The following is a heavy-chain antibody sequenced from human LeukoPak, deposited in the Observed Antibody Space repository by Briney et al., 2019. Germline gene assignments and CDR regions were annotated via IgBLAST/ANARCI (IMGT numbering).Heavy chain of an antibody. CDR3: AVSSWYAGFDY. Sequence: SVKVSCKASGGTFSSYAISWVRQAPGQGLEWMGGIIPIFGTANYAQKFQGRVTIIADKSTSAAYMELSSLRSEDTAVYYCAVSSWYAGFDYWGQGTLVTVSS. J-gene: IGHJ4*02. CDR1: GGTFSSYA. D-gene: IGHD6-13*01. V-gene: IGHV1-69*06. CDR2: IIPIFGTA.